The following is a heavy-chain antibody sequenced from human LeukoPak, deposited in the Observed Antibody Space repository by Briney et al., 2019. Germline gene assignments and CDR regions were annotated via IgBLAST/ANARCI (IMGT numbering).Heavy chain of an antibody. Sequence: GGSPRLSCAASGFTFSSYSMNWVRQAPGKGLEWVSSISSSSSYIYYADSVKGRFTISRDNAKNSLYLQMNSLRAEDTAVYYCAREYGDYYYYGMDVWGKGTTVTVSS. D-gene: IGHD4-17*01. CDR2: ISSSSSYI. CDR3: AREYGDYYYYGMDV. V-gene: IGHV3-21*01. J-gene: IGHJ6*04. CDR1: GFTFSSYS.